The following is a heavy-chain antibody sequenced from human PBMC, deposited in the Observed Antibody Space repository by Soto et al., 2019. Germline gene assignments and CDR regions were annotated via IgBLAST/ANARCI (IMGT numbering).Heavy chain of an antibody. CDR3: ARGRRSSVVVPAANNY. CDR2: MNPNSGNT. Sequence: ASVKVSCKASGYTFTSYDINWVRQATGQGLEWMGWMNPNSGNTGYAQKFQGRVTMTRNTSISTAYMELSSLRSEDTAVYYCARGRRSSVVVPAANNYWGQGTLVTVSS. J-gene: IGHJ4*02. CDR1: GYTFTSYD. D-gene: IGHD2-2*01. V-gene: IGHV1-8*01.